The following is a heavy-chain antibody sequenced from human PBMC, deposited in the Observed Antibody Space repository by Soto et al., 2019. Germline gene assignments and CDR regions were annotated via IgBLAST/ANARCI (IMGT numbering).Heavy chain of an antibody. D-gene: IGHD3-16*01. CDR3: ARGIWGFSGRVPGY. V-gene: IGHV1-8*01. Sequence: SVKVSCKASGYTFTSYYINWVLQATGQGLEWMGWMNSNSGNTGYAQKFQGRVTMTRNTSISTAYMELCSLRSEDTPVYYCARGIWGFSGRVPGYWGQGNLVTVSS. CDR1: GYTFTSYY. J-gene: IGHJ4*02. CDR2: MNSNSGNT.